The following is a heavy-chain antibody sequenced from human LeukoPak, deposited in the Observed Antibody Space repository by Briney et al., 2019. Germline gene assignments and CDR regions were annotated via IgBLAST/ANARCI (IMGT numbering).Heavy chain of an antibody. Sequence: SLKLSCKASGGTFSSYAISWVRQAPGQGLEWMGGIISIFGTTNYAQKFQGRVTITTDESTSTAYMELSSLRSEDTAVYYCAREGAYSSSDYYMDVWGKGSTVTVSS. CDR2: IISIFGTT. CDR3: AREGAYSSSDYYMDV. V-gene: IGHV1-69*05. D-gene: IGHD6-6*01. J-gene: IGHJ6*03. CDR1: GGTFSSYA.